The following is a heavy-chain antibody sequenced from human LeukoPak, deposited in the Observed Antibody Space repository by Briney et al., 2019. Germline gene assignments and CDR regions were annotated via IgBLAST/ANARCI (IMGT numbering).Heavy chain of an antibody. J-gene: IGHJ3*02. Sequence: SETPSLTCAVYGGSFSGYYWSWIRQPPGKGLEWIGEINHSGSTNYNPSLKSRVTISVDTSKNQFSLKLSSVTAADTAVYYCARGRIWYSSGWSVGLSGAFDIWGQGTMVTVSS. CDR1: GGSFSGYY. CDR3: ARGRIWYSSGWSVGLSGAFDI. D-gene: IGHD6-13*01. CDR2: INHSGST. V-gene: IGHV4-34*01.